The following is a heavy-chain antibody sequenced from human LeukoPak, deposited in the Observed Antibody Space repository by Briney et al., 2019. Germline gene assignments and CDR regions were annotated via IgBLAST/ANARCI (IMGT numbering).Heavy chain of an antibody. CDR3: ARASPYDNWSGYWFDP. Sequence: SETLSLTCTVSGGSIRSYYWSWIRQPPGRGLEWIGYINYSGSTKYNPSLKSRVTISVDKSKNQFSLKVNSVTAADTAVYYCARASPYDNWSGYWFDPWGQGTLVTVSS. D-gene: IGHD3-3*01. CDR1: GGSIRSYY. V-gene: IGHV4-59*01. CDR2: INYSGST. J-gene: IGHJ5*02.